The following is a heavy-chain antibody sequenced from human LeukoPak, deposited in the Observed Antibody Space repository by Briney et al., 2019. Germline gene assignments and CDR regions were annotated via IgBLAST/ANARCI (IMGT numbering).Heavy chain of an antibody. D-gene: IGHD3-10*01. V-gene: IGHV1-18*01. CDR2: ISAYNGNT. CDR1: GYTFTSYG. Sequence: ASVKVSCKASGYTFTSYGISWVRQAPGQGLEWMGCISAYNGNTNYAQTLQGRVTMTTDTSTSTAYMELRSLRSDDTAVYYCARGATVNPYYYGSGSYADYRGQGTLVTVSS. CDR3: ARGATVNPYYYGSGSYADY. J-gene: IGHJ4*02.